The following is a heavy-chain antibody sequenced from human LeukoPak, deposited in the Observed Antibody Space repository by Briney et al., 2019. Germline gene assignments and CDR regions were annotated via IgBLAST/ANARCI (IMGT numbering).Heavy chain of an antibody. J-gene: IGHJ4*02. V-gene: IGHV1-18*01. Sequence: ASVKVSCKASGYTFTSYGISWVRQAPGQGLEWMGWISAYNGNTNYGQKLQGRVTMTTDTSTGTAYMQLRSLRSDDTAVYYCARDAFRVITMVRGVDYWGQGTLVTVSS. CDR3: ARDAFRVITMVRGVDY. CDR1: GYTFTSYG. CDR2: ISAYNGNT. D-gene: IGHD3-10*01.